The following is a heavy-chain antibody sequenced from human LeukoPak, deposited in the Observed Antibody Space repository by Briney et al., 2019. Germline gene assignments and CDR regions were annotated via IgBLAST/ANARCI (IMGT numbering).Heavy chain of an antibody. CDR1: GFTFSDYY. CDR2: IKQDGSDK. CDR3: ARGGSSYGSFDS. V-gene: IGHV3-7*04. J-gene: IGHJ4*02. Sequence: GGSLRLSCAASGFTFSDYYMSWVRQAPGKGLEWVANIKQDGSDKYYVESVRGRFTISRDNAKNSLFLQMNSLRVEDTAVYYCARGGSSYGSFDSWGQGTLVTVSS. D-gene: IGHD3-10*01.